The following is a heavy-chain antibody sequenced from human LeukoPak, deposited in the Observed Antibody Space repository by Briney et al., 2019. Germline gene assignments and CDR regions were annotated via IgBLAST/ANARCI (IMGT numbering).Heavy chain of an antibody. J-gene: IGHJ4*02. Sequence: GGSLRLSCAASGFTFSSYSMNWVRQAPGKGLEWVSYISSSSSTIYYADSVKGPVTISRDNVKNSLHLQMNSLRAEDTAVYYCARLYLVWGQGTLVTVSS. D-gene: IGHD2-2*02. CDR1: GFTFSSYS. V-gene: IGHV3-48*01. CDR3: ARLYLV. CDR2: ISSSSSTI.